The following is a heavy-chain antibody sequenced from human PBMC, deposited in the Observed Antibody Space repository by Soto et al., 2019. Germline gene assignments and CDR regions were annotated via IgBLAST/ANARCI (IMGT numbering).Heavy chain of an antibody. D-gene: IGHD6-13*01. Sequence: PSETLSLTCTVSGGSISSYYWSWIRQPPGKGLEYVGYISYSGSTNYNPSLKSRITISVDTSKNQFSLKLSSVTAADTAVYYCARSAIAAAETEWFDPWGQGTLVTVSS. CDR1: GGSISSYY. J-gene: IGHJ5*02. V-gene: IGHV4-59*12. CDR3: ARSAIAAAETEWFDP. CDR2: ISYSGST.